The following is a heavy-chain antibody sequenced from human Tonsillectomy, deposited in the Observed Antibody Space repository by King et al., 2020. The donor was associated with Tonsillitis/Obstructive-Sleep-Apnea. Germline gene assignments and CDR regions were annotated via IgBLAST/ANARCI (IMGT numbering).Heavy chain of an antibody. CDR2: IDHSGST. CDR3: AREITTDASDM. V-gene: IGHV4-34*01. D-gene: IGHD3-3*01. Sequence: VQLQQRGAGLLKPSETLSLTCAVYGGSFSIYYWSWIRQPPGKGLEWIGEIDHSGSTNYNPSLKSRVTISADTSKTQFSLKLSSVTAADTAVYYCAREITTDASDMWGQGTMVTVSS. CDR1: GGSFSIYY. J-gene: IGHJ3*02.